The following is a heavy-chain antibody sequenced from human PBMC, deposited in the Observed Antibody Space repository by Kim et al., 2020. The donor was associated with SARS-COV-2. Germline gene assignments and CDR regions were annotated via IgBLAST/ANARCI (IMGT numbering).Heavy chain of an antibody. CDR3: ARRGYSYVYGMDV. Sequence: NTPFKRRVTIPVDTSKTQFSLKLSTVTAAYTAVYYCARRGYSYVYGMDVWGQGTTVTVSS. V-gene: IGHV4-59*08. J-gene: IGHJ6*02. D-gene: IGHD5-18*01.